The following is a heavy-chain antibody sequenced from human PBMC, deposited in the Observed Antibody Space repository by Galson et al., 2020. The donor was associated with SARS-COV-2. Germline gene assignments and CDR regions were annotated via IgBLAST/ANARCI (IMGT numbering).Heavy chain of an antibody. Sequence: SETLSLTCTVYGGSISGGNFYWRWMRQHPGKGLEWIGDISNSGSPNYNPTLKGRISISLDTSKNQFSLRLSSVTAADTAVYFCARDYRFTIFLESYYYMDVWGRGTTVIVTS. J-gene: IGHJ6*03. D-gene: IGHD3-3*01. CDR1: GGSISGGNFY. CDR3: ARDYRFTIFLESYYYMDV. V-gene: IGHV4-31*03. CDR2: ISNSGSP.